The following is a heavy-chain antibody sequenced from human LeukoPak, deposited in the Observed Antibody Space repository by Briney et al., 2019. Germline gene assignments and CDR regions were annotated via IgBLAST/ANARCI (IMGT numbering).Heavy chain of an antibody. D-gene: IGHD3-9*01. CDR2: ISAYNGNT. V-gene: IGHV1-18*01. J-gene: IGHJ5*02. CDR1: GYTFTSYG. Sequence: ASVKVSCKASGYTFTSYGISWVRQAPGQGLEWMGWISAYNGNTNYAQKLQGRVTMTTDTSTSTAYMELRGLRSDDTAVYYCARESPNDILTGYRRMNWFDPWGQGTLVTVSS. CDR3: ARESPNDILTGYRRMNWFDP.